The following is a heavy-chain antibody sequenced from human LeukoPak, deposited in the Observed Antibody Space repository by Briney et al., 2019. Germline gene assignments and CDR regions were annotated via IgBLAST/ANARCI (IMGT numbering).Heavy chain of an antibody. V-gene: IGHV1-18*01. Sequence: GASVKVSCKASGYTFTSYGISWVRQAPGQGLEWMGWISAYNGNTNYAQKLQGRVTMTTDTSTSTAYMELRSLRSDDTAVYYCASALIAYCGGDCYSGLAFDIWGQGTMVTVSS. CDR2: ISAYNGNT. CDR1: GYTFTSYG. CDR3: ASALIAYCGGDCYSGLAFDI. J-gene: IGHJ3*02. D-gene: IGHD2-21*02.